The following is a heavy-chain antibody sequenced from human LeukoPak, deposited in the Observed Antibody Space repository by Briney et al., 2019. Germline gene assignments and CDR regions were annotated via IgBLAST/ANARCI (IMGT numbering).Heavy chain of an antibody. Sequence: GGSLRLTCAVSGFSFTYFAFSWVRQAPGKGLEWVSSISSSGGTTDYAVSVKGRFSISRDNSRNTLFLHMNSLRAEDTAIYYCASDLATMVTALGLDVWGQGTTVTVSS. CDR2: ISSSGGTT. V-gene: IGHV3-23*01. CDR1: GFSFTYFA. J-gene: IGHJ6*02. CDR3: ASDLATMVTALGLDV. D-gene: IGHD5-18*01.